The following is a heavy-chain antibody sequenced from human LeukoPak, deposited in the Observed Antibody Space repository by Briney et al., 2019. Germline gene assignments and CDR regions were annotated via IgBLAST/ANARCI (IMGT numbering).Heavy chain of an antibody. CDR2: IDPNSGGT. D-gene: IGHD3-22*01. V-gene: IGHV1-2*06. J-gene: IGHJ4*02. CDR3: ARWPVGFGKYYYDSSGYYQGS. Sequence: GASVKVSCKASGYTFTGYYMHWVRQAPGQGLEWMGRIDPNSGGTNYAQKFQGKVTMTRDTSISTAYMELSRLRSDDTAVYYCARWPVGFGKYYYDSSGYYQGSWGQGTPVTVSS. CDR1: GYTFTGYY.